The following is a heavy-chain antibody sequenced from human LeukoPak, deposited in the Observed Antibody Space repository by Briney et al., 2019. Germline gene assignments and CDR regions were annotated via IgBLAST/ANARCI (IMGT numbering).Heavy chain of an antibody. Sequence: GGSLRLSCAASGFTFSSYAMSWVRQAPGKGLEWVSAISGSGGSTYYADSVKGRFTISRDNSKNTLYLQMNSLRAEDTAVYYCAKDRVQQQLAYGYFDYWGQGTLVTVSS. CDR3: AKDRVQQQLAYGYFDY. CDR2: ISGSGGST. V-gene: IGHV3-23*01. CDR1: GFTFSSYA. J-gene: IGHJ4*02. D-gene: IGHD6-13*01.